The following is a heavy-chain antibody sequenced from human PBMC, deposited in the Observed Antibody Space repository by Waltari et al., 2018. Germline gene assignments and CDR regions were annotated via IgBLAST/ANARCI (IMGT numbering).Heavy chain of an antibody. Sequence: QVHLVASGGGVVQPGRSLRLSCAASGFPFSAYTIHWVRQAPGKGLEWVAVIQFDGRYEKSALSVRGRVFISRDNYKNMVYLHMNWLTTDDTAMYYCARDGNHWDFDHWGRGTLVSVSS. CDR1: GFPFSAYT. CDR2: IQFDGRYE. J-gene: IGHJ4*02. V-gene: IGHV3-30*03. CDR3: ARDGNHWDFDH. D-gene: IGHD7-27*01.